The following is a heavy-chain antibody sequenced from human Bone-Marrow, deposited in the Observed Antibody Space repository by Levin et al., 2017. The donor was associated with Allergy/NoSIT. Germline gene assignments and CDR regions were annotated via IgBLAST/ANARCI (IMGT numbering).Heavy chain of an antibody. Sequence: GESLKISCAASGFSVRSYAMNWVRQAPGKGLEWVAVTSYDGSNKYYADSVKGRFTISRDNSKNTVYLEMNSLRAEETAVYYCARDQPPHGMDVWGQGTTVTVSS. CDR3: ARDQPPHGMDV. D-gene: IGHD1-14*01. V-gene: IGHV3-30*04. CDR1: GFSVRSYA. CDR2: TSYDGSNK. J-gene: IGHJ6*02.